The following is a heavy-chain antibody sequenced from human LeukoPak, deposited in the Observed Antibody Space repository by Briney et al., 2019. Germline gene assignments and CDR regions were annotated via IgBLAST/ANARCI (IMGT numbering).Heavy chain of an antibody. CDR1: GGSISSSSYY. V-gene: IGHV4-39*01. D-gene: IGHD6-19*01. J-gene: IGHJ4*02. CDR3: ARRTGYSNGWYFDY. CDR2: IYYSGST. Sequence: SETLSLTCTGSGGSISSSSYYWGWIRQPPGKGLEWIGSIYYSGSTYYNQSLKSRVTISVDPSKTQFSLKLSSVTAADTAVYYCARRTGYSNGWYFDYWGQGTLVTVPS.